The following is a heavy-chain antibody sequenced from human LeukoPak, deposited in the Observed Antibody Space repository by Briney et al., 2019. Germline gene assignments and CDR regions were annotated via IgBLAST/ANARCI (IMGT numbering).Heavy chain of an antibody. CDR2: INHSGST. J-gene: IGHJ6*03. CDR3: ARARRGGSYYVVYYYYYMDV. D-gene: IGHD1-26*01. V-gene: IGHV4-34*01. Sequence: KPSETLSLTCAVYGGSFSGYYWSWIRQPPGKGLEWIGEINHSGSTNYNPSLKSRVTISVDTSKNQSSLKLSSVTAADTAVYYCARARRGGSYYVVYYYYYMDVWGKGTTVTVSS. CDR1: GGSFSGYY.